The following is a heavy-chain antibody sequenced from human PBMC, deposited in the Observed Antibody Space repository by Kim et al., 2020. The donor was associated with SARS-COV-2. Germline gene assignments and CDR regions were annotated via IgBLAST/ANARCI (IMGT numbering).Heavy chain of an antibody. D-gene: IGHD5-12*01. J-gene: IGHJ4*02. V-gene: IGHV3-23*01. CDR1: GFTFSSYA. CDR2: ISGSGGST. Sequence: GGSLRLSCAASGFTFSSYAMSWVRQAPGKGLEWVSAISGSGGSTYYADSVKGRFTISRDNSKNTLHLQMNSLRAEDTAVYYCAKDSQSDGYNNFGPTHDLDYWGQGTLVTVSS. CDR3: AKDSQSDGYNNFGPTHDLDY.